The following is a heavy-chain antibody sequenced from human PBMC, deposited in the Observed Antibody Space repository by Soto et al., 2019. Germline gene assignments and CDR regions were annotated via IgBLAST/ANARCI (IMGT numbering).Heavy chain of an antibody. CDR3: ARVAYDAFDI. CDR1: GFTFSDYY. V-gene: IGHV3-11*05. CDR2: ISSSRSYT. J-gene: IGHJ3*02. D-gene: IGHD3-16*01. Sequence: QVQLVESGGGLVKPGGSLRLSCAASGFTFSDYYMNWIRQAPGKGLEWVSYISSSRSYTNYADSVKGRFTISRDNAKNSLYLQMTSLRAEDTAVYYCARVAYDAFDIWGQGTMVTVSS.